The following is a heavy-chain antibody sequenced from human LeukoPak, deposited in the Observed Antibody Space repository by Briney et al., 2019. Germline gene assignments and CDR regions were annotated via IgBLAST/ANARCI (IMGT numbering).Heavy chain of an antibody. CDR1: GFTFSSYG. D-gene: IGHD3-10*01. Sequence: PGRSLRLSCAASGFTFSSYGMHWVRQAPGKGLEWVAVICYDGSNKYYADSVKGRFTISRENSKNTLYLQMNSLRAEDTAVYYCAKGTYGSGSYYMYYWGQGTLVTVSS. CDR3: AKGTYGSGSYYMYY. CDR2: ICYDGSNK. J-gene: IGHJ4*02. V-gene: IGHV3-33*06.